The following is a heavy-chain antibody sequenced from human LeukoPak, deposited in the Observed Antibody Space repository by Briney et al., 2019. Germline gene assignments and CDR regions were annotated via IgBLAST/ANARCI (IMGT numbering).Heavy chain of an antibody. CDR2: IKQDGSEK. D-gene: IGHD6-6*01. J-gene: IGHJ1*01. CDR1: GFTFSSYW. CDR3: ARDLTTSSTAYFHH. V-gene: IGHV3-7*01. Sequence: GGSLRLSCAASGFTFSSYWMSWVRQAPGKGLEWVANIKQDGSEKYYVDSVKGRFTISRDNAKNSLYLQLNSLRAEDTAVYYCARDLTTSSTAYFHHWGQGTLVTVSS.